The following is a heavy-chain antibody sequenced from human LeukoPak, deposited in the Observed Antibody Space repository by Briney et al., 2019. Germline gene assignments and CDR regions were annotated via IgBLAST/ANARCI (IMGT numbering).Heavy chain of an antibody. V-gene: IGHV4-34*01. D-gene: IGHD2-15*01. Sequence: PSETLSLTCAVYGGSFSIFYWSWIRQPPGKGLEWIGKINHGGSTNYNPSLKSRVTISVDTSKNQFSLKLSSVTAADTAVYYCARGLSFNIVANRNWFDPWGQGTLVTVSS. J-gene: IGHJ5*02. CDR1: GGSFSIFY. CDR2: INHGGST. CDR3: ARGLSFNIVANRNWFDP.